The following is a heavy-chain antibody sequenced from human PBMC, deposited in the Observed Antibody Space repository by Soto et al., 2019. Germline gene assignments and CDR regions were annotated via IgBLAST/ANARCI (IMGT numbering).Heavy chain of an antibody. J-gene: IGHJ5*02. D-gene: IGHD3-3*01. V-gene: IGHV1-18*01. CDR3: ARDGVLLLLEWKTQNWFDP. Sequence: QVQLVQSGAEVKKPGASVKVSCKASGYTFTSYGISWVRQAPGQGLEWMGWISAYNGNTNYAQKLQGRVTMTTDTSTRTAYMKLRSLRSDDTAVYYWARDGVLLLLEWKTQNWFDPWGQGSLVTVSS. CDR1: GYTFTSYG. CDR2: ISAYNGNT.